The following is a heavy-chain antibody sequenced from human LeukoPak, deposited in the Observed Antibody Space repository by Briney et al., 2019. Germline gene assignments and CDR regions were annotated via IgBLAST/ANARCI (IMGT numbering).Heavy chain of an antibody. Sequence: GASVKVSCKASGGTFSSYAISWVRQAPGQGLEWMGGIIPIFGTANYAQKFQGRVTITADKSTSTAYMELSRLRSDDTAVYYCARLPTYYYGSGSYYTWVDYWGQGTLVTVSS. V-gene: IGHV1-69*06. J-gene: IGHJ4*02. D-gene: IGHD3-10*01. CDR2: IIPIFGTA. CDR1: GGTFSSYA. CDR3: ARLPTYYYGSGSYYTWVDY.